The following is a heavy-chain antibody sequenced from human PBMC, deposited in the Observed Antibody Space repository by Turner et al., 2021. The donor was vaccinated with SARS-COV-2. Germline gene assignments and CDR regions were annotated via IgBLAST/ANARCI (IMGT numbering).Heavy chain of an antibody. Sequence: QVHLQDSGPGLVRLPKTLSLTAAVPVGSFGSYYWIWTRQPPGKGLVRIGYSYYSGSCNYNPPLKSRVTISVDTSKIQFSLKLSSVTAADTSVYYCARDYGGNSNYFDYWGQGTLVTVSS. CDR2: SYYSGSC. D-gene: IGHD4-17*01. J-gene: IGHJ4*02. CDR1: VGSFGSYY. CDR3: ARDYGGNSNYFDY. V-gene: IGHV4-59*12.